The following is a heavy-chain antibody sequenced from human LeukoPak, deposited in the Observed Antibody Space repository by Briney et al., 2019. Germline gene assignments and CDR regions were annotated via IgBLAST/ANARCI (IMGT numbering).Heavy chain of an antibody. V-gene: IGHV3-20*04. J-gene: IGHJ6*02. Sequence: GGSLILSCAASGFTFDDYGMSWVRQAPGKGLEWVSSINWNGGSTGYADSVKGRFTISRDNAKNSLYLQMNSLRAEDTALYYCARVKRGRAAAGTYYYYGMDVWGQGTTVTVSS. CDR2: INWNGGST. CDR3: ARVKRGRAAAGTYYYYGMDV. D-gene: IGHD6-13*01. CDR1: GFTFDDYG.